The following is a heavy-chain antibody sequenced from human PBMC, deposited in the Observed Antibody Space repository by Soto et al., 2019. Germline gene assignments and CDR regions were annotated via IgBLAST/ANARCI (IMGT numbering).Heavy chain of an antibody. J-gene: IGHJ4*02. Sequence: GGSLRLSCAASGSTFSDYYMSWIRQAQGKGLEWVSYISSSGSTIYYAVSVKGRFTISRDNARNSLYLQMNSLRAEDTAVYYCARAMYYYDSSGYPDYWGQGTLVTVSS. D-gene: IGHD3-22*01. V-gene: IGHV3-11*01. CDR2: ISSSGSTI. CDR3: ARAMYYYDSSGYPDY. CDR1: GSTFSDYY.